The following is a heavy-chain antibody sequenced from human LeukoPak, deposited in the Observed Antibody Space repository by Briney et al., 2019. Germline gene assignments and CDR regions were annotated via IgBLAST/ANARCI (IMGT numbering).Heavy chain of an antibody. CDR1: GFTFSSYA. J-gene: IGHJ6*02. Sequence: GGSLRLSCATSGFTFSSYALNWVRQAPGQGLEWVSAISGSGGSTYCADSVKGRFTISRDTSKNMVYLQLNSLRAEDTAIYYCARFRWGDYYYYGVDVWGQGTTVIVSS. CDR3: ARFRWGDYYYYGVDV. D-gene: IGHD3-16*01. CDR2: ISGSGGST. V-gene: IGHV3-23*01.